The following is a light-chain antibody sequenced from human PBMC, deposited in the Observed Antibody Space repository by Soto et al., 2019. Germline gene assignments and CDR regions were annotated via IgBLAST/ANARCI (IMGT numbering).Light chain of an antibody. CDR3: QSYESSLSAGV. Sequence: QSVLTQPPSVSGAPGQRVTISCTASSSNIGAGYDVHWYQQLPGTAPKLLIYGNTNRPSGVPDRFSGSKSGTSASLAITGLQAEDEADYYCQSYESSLSAGVFGGGTKVTVL. J-gene: IGLJ3*02. CDR2: GNT. CDR1: SSNIGAGYD. V-gene: IGLV1-40*01.